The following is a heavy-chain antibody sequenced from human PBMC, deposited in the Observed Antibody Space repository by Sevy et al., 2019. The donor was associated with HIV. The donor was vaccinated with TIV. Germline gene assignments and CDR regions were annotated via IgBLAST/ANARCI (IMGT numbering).Heavy chain of an antibody. V-gene: IGHV3-11*01. Sequence: GGSLRLSCAASGITFSDHYMSWIRQAPGKGLEWVAYITNSGTTKYYADSVKGRFTISRDNARNSLYLQMNSLTAEDAAVYYCVRDSPYTSDDHWYFGIDVWGQGTTVTVSS. CDR3: VRDSPYTSDDHWYFGIDV. J-gene: IGHJ6*02. CDR2: ITNSGTTK. D-gene: IGHD3-22*01. CDR1: GITFSDHY.